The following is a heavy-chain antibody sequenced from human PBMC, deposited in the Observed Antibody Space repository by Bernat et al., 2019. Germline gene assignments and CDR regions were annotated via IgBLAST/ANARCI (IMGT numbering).Heavy chain of an antibody. V-gene: IGHV4-39*01. CDR3: ARGRRTGDS. CDR1: GASISSSGHY. CDR2: IDYSGST. Sequence: QPQLQESGPGLVKPSETLSLTCTVSGASISSSGHYWGWVRQPPGKGLEWIGTIDYSGSTKYNPSRKRRVTMSVDTTKTQFSLKLSSVADTDTAMYYCARGRRTGDSWGQGTLVTVSS. J-gene: IGHJ4*02.